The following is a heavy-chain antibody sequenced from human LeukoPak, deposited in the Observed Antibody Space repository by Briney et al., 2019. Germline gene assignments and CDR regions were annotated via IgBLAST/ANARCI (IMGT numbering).Heavy chain of an antibody. CDR3: ARVLVGAKVAFDI. J-gene: IGHJ3*02. CDR1: GGTFSSYA. Sequence: SVKVSCKASGGTFSSYAISWVRQAPGQGLEWMGGIIPIFGTANYAQKFQGRVTITADESTSTAYMELSSLRSEDTAVYYCARVLVGAKVAFDIWGQGTMVTVSS. V-gene: IGHV1-69*01. D-gene: IGHD1-26*01. CDR2: IIPIFGTA.